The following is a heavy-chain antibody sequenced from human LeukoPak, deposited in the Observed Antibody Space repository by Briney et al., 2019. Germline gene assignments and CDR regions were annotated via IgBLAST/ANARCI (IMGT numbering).Heavy chain of an antibody. Sequence: GGSLRLSCAASGFTFSSYAMSWVRQAPGKGLEWVSVIYSGGGTYYADSVKGRFTISRDNSKNTLYLQMNSLRAEDTAVYYCARPRGYSSGLDYWGQGTLVTVSS. CDR1: GFTFSSYA. CDR3: ARPRGYSSGLDY. CDR2: IYSGGGT. V-gene: IGHV3-66*01. J-gene: IGHJ4*02. D-gene: IGHD3-22*01.